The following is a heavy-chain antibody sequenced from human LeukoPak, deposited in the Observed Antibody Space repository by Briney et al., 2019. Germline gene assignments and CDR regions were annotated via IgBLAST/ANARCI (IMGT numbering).Heavy chain of an antibody. CDR1: GYSFTTYW. Sequence: GESLKISCKGSGYSFTTYWIGWVRQMPGKGLEWMGIIYPGDSDTRYSPSFQGQVTISADKSNYTAYLQWSSLKASDTAMYYCARSYCTSTSCYWGFDYWGQGTLVTVSS. D-gene: IGHD2-2*01. J-gene: IGHJ4*02. V-gene: IGHV5-51*01. CDR3: ARSYCTSTSCYWGFDY. CDR2: IYPGDSDT.